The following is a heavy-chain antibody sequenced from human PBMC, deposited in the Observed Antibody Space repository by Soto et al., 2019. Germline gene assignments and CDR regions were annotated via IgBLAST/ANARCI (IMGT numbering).Heavy chain of an antibody. CDR3: AKWSGFGDA. CDR2: ISNDGSTT. CDR1: GFTLSSNS. Sequence: GGSLRLSCAASGFTLSSNSMAWVRQAPGKRLQWVSGISNDGSTTFYIDSVRGRFTISRDTSTNTLYLQMDSLRVEDTAVYFCAKWSGFGDAWGQGTLVTVSS. V-gene: IGHV3-23*01. D-gene: IGHD3-10*01. J-gene: IGHJ5*02.